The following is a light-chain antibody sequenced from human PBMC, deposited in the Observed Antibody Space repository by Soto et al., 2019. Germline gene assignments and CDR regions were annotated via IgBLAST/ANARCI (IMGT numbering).Light chain of an antibody. J-gene: IGKJ1*01. CDR1: QSVSTNN. CDR2: GVS. V-gene: IGKV3-20*01. CDR3: QQYGSSPPT. Sequence: EIVLTQSPGTLSLSPGERATLSCRASQSVSTNNLAWYQRKPGQAPRLLIYGVSSRATDIPNRFSGSGSGTDFTLTITRLKAEDFAVYYCQQYGSSPPTFGQGTKVEIK.